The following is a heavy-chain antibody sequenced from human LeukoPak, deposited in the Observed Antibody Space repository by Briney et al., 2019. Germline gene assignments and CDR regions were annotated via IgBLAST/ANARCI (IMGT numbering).Heavy chain of an antibody. CDR2: IYYTGST. Sequence: SETLSLTCTVSGGSVSSDSYYWSWIRQPPGKGLEWIGYIYYTGSTNYNPSLKSRVTISVDMSKNQFSLKLTPVTAADTAVYYCATKGPRRGYFDYWGQGTLVAVSS. V-gene: IGHV4-61*01. J-gene: IGHJ4*02. CDR1: GGSVSSDSYY. CDR3: ATKGPRRGYFDY.